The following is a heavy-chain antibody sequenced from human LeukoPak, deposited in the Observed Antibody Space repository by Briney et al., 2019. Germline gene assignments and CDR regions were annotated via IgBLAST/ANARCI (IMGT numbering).Heavy chain of an antibody. CDR3: APDTYYYGSGSSAAVRYYYGMDV. D-gene: IGHD3-10*01. V-gene: IGHV3-23*01. J-gene: IGHJ6*04. Sequence: GRSLRLSCAASGFTFRSYAMGWFGQAPGKGLEWFAAISGSGRSTSYAGSVKGRFPISRANSTNTLSLQMTGLRAEATAVYYCAPDTYYYGSGSSAAVRYYYGMDVWGKGTTVTVSS. CDR2: ISGSGRST. CDR1: GFTFRSYA.